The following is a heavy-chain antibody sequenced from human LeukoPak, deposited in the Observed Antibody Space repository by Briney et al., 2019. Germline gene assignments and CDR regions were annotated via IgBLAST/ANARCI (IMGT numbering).Heavy chain of an antibody. D-gene: IGHD2-2*01. CDR2: IIPIFGTA. V-gene: IGHV1-69*13. CDR1: GYTFTGYY. CDR3: ASPGYCSSTSCFRPYYYYMDV. J-gene: IGHJ6*03. Sequence: SVKVSCKASGYTFTGYYMHWVRQAPGQGLEWMGGIIPIFGTANYAQKFQGRVTITADESTSTAYMELSSLRSEDTAVYYCASPGYCSSTSCFRPYYYYMDVWGKGTTVTVSS.